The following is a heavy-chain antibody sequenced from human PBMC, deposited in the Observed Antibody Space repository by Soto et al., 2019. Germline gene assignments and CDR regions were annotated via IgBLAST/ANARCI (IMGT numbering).Heavy chain of an antibody. CDR3: AKSGYSTTRGPSFYFDY. CDR1: GFTFSSYV. Sequence: SLRLSCAASGFTFSSYVMSWVRQAPGKGLEWVSGIAGVTTYYADAVKGRFTISRDNSKNTLYVEMNSLRAEDTAVYYCAKSGYSTTRGPSFYFDYWGQGTLVTVSS. J-gene: IGHJ4*02. D-gene: IGHD4-4*01. V-gene: IGHV3-23*01. CDR2: IAGVTT.